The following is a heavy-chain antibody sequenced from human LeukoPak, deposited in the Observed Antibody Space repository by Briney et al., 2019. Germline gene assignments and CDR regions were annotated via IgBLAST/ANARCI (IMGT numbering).Heavy chain of an antibody. CDR1: AGSISSYY. D-gene: IGHD4-17*01. V-gene: IGHV4-59*01. Sequence: SQTLSLTCSVAAGSISSYYWSWIWQPPGGGGGWIGDIYYSGNTNYNPSLKSRVTISVDTSKRQFSLKLSSVTAADTAVYYCARELTTVPYYFDYWGQGTLVTVSS. CDR2: IYYSGNT. J-gene: IGHJ4*02. CDR3: ARELTTVPYYFDY.